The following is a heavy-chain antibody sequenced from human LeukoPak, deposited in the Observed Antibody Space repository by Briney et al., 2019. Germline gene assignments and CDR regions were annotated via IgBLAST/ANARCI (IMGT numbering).Heavy chain of an antibody. CDR3: ARDGEMAYYYYMDV. V-gene: IGHV1-46*01. CDR1: GYTFTSYY. Sequence: GASVKVSCKASGYTFTSYYMHWVRQAPGQGLEWMGIINPSGGSASYAQKFQGRVTMTRDMSTSTVYMELSRLRSDDTAVYYCARDGEMAYYYYMDVWGKGTTVTVSS. CDR2: INPSGGSA. J-gene: IGHJ6*03. D-gene: IGHD5-24*01.